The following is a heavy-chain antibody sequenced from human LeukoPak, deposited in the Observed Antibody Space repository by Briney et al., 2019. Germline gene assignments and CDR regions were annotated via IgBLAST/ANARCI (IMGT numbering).Heavy chain of an antibody. CDR1: GGTFSSYA. CDR3: ASSGRTAIGAFDI. V-gene: IGHV1-69*05. CDR2: IIPIFGTA. Sequence: SVKVSCKASGGTFSSYAISWVRQAPGQGLEWMGGIIPIFGTANYAQKFQGRVTITTDESTSTAYMELSSLRSEDTAVYYCASSGRTAIGAFDIWRQGTMVTVSS. J-gene: IGHJ3*02. D-gene: IGHD2-21*02.